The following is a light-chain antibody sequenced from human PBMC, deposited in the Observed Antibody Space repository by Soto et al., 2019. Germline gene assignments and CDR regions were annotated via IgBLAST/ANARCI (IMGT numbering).Light chain of an antibody. V-gene: IGLV2-14*01. Sequence: QSALTQPASVSGSPGQSITISCTGTSSDVGGYKYVSWYQQHPDKAPKLIIFEVSNRPSGISSRFSGSKSGNTASLTISGHQAEDEADYYCASYTSSSTSVIFGRGTQLTVL. CDR2: EVS. CDR3: ASYTSSSTSVI. J-gene: IGLJ2*01. CDR1: SSDVGGYKY.